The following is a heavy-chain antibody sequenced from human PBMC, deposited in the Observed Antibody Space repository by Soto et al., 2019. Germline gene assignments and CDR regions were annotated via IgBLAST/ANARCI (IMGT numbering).Heavy chain of an antibody. V-gene: IGHV5-10-1*01. CDR2: IDPSDSYT. D-gene: IGHD3-22*01. Sequence: GESLKISCKGSGYSFTSYWISWVRQMPGKGLEWMGRIDPSDSYTNYSPSFQGHVTISADESISTAYLQWSSLKASDTAMYYCASLGAGDYYDSGGSDYWGQGTLGTVSS. CDR1: GYSFTSYW. CDR3: ASLGAGDYYDSGGSDY. J-gene: IGHJ4*02.